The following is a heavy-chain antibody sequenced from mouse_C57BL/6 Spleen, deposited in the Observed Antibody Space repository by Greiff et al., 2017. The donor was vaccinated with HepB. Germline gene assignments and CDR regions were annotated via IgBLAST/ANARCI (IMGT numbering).Heavy chain of an antibody. CDR2: IDPENGDT. D-gene: IGHD2-5*01. J-gene: IGHJ4*01. CDR1: GFNIKDDY. V-gene: IGHV14-4*01. Sequence: EVKLQESGAELVRPGASVKLSCTASGFNIKDDYMHWVKQRPEQGLEWIGWIDPENGDTEYASKFQGKATITADTSSNTAYLQLSSLTSEDTAVYYCTTGSNYGRNAMDYWGQGTSVTVSS. CDR3: TTGSNYGRNAMDY.